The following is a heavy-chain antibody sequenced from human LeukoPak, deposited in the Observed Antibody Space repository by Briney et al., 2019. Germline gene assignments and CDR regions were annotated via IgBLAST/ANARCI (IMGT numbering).Heavy chain of an antibody. CDR2: ISYDGSNK. J-gene: IGHJ3*02. Sequence: PGGSLRLSCAASGFTFSSYGMHWVRQAPGKGLEWVAVISYDGSNKYYADSVKGRFTISRDNSKNTLYLQMNSLRAEDTAVYYCANGAVAGRRDDAFDIWGQGTMVTVSS. V-gene: IGHV3-30*18. CDR1: GFTFSSYG. D-gene: IGHD6-19*01. CDR3: ANGAVAGRRDDAFDI.